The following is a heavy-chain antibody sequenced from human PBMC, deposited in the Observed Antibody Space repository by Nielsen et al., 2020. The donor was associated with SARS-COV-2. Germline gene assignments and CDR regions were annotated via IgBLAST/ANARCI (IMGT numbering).Heavy chain of an antibody. V-gene: IGHV3-33*01. CDR2: IWYDGSNK. Sequence: GESLKISCAASGFTFSSYGMHWVRQAPGKGLEWVAVIWYDGSNKYYADSVKGRFTISRDNSKNTLYLQMNSLKTEDTAVYYCKVGATTDHYYYYGMDVWGQGTTVTVSS. D-gene: IGHD1-26*01. CDR3: KVGATTDHYYYYGMDV. CDR1: GFTFSSYG. J-gene: IGHJ6*02.